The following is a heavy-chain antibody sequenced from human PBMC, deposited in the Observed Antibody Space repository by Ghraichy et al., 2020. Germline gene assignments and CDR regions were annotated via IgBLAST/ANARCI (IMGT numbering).Heavy chain of an antibody. J-gene: IGHJ3*02. CDR3: ARTSSSGWNTPDAFDI. D-gene: IGHD6-19*01. CDR1: GGSISSSSYY. Sequence: SETLSLTCTVSGGSISSSSYYWGWIRQPPGKGLEWIGSIYYSGSTYYNPSLKSRVTISVDTSKNQFSLKLSSVTAADTAVYYCARTSSSGWNTPDAFDIWGQGTMVTVSS. V-gene: IGHV4-39*01. CDR2: IYYSGST.